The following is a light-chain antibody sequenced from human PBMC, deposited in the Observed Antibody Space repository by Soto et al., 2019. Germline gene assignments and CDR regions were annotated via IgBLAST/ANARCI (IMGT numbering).Light chain of an antibody. CDR2: DVS. J-gene: IGLJ1*01. CDR3: SSYTSSSTYG. CDR1: SSEVGGYNY. V-gene: IGLV2-14*01. Sequence: QSVLTQPASVSGSPGQSITISCTGASSEVGGYNYVSWYQKHPGKAPKIMNYDVSKRPSGVSKRFTGSKSGNTASLTISGLQAEDEADYYCSSYTSSSTYGFGTGTKVTVL.